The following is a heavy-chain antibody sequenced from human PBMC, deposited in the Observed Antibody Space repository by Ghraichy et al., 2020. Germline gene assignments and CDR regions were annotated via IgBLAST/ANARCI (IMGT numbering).Heavy chain of an antibody. J-gene: IGHJ4*02. D-gene: IGHD6-13*01. CDR1: GFIVSSNY. CDR3: ARDSYSRY. Sequence: GGSLRLSCAASGFIVSSNYMNWVRQAPGQGLEWVSIIYNDGRTSYADSVKDRFTISRDNSENTLYLQMNSLRVEDTAVYYCARDSYSRYWGQGTLVTVSS. V-gene: IGHV3-53*01. CDR2: IYNDGRT.